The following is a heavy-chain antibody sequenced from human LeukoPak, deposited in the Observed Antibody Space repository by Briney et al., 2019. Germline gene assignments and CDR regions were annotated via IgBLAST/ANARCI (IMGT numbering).Heavy chain of an antibody. CDR3: ARAAPGGEYYFDY. Sequence: GGSLRLSCAASGFTFSTYWMSWVRQAPGKGLEWVANIKQNGSEKYYVDSVKGRFTISRDNAKNSVYLQMNSLRAEDTAVYYCARAAPGGEYYFDYWGQGTLVTVSS. V-gene: IGHV3-7*03. J-gene: IGHJ4*02. D-gene: IGHD6-6*01. CDR1: GFTFSTYW. CDR2: IKQNGSEK.